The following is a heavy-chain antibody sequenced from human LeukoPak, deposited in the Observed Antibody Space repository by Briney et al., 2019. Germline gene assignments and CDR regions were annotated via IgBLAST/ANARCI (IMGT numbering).Heavy chain of an antibody. J-gene: IGHJ3*02. D-gene: IGHD1-26*01. CDR3: ARWSGSYHLPYVFDI. CDR2: ISGTSSTI. Sequence: GGSLRLSCEASGFTFSDYYMSWMREAPGKGLEWVSYISGTSSTIYYRDSVKGRFTISGDNSKNTLFLQMSRLRTEDTAVYYCARWSGSYHLPYVFDIWGQGTMVTVSS. V-gene: IGHV3-11*04. CDR1: GFTFSDYY.